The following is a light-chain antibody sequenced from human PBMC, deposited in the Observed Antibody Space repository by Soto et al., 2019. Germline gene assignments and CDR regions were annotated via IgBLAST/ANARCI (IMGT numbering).Light chain of an antibody. CDR2: AAS. V-gene: IGKV1-39*01. CDR1: QSISSH. J-gene: IGKJ3*01. CDR3: QQSYSSFFT. Sequence: DIQMTQSPSSLSASVGDEVTITCRASQSISSHLNWYQQKPGKAPKLLIYAASSLQSGVPSRFSGSGSGTDFTLSISSLQPEDFAAYYCQQSYSSFFTFGPGTKVDIK.